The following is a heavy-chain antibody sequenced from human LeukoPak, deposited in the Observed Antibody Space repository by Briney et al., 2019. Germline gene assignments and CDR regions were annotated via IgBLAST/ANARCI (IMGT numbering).Heavy chain of an antibody. CDR2: ISHDGSKK. D-gene: IGHD1-26*01. CDR3: AKDPYSGSFEYFQH. CDR1: GFTFSSDG. J-gene: IGHJ1*01. Sequence: PGRSVRLSCAASGFTFSSDGMHWVRQAPGKGLEWVAVISHDGSKKYYADSVKGRFTISRDNSKNTLYLQMNSLRDEDTAVYYCAKDPYSGSFEYFQHWGQGTLVTVSS. V-gene: IGHV3-30*18.